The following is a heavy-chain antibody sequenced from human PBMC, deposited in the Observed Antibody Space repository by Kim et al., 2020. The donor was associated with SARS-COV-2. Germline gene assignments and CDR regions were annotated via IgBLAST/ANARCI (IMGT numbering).Heavy chain of an antibody. D-gene: IGHD2-15*01. J-gene: IGHJ4*02. CDR3: ARGAIVASSVY. CDR2: INHSGST. Sequence: SETLSLTCAVYGGSFSGYYWSWIRQPPGKGLEWIGEINHSGSTNYNPSLKSRVTISVDTSKNQFSLKLSSVTAADTAVYYCARGAIVASSVYWGQGTLVTVSS. CDR1: GGSFSGYY. V-gene: IGHV4-34*01.